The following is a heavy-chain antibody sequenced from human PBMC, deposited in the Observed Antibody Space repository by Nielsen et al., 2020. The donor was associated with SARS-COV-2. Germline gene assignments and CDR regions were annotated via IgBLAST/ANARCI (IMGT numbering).Heavy chain of an antibody. CDR2: ISAYNGNT. D-gene: IGHD3-16*02. CDR3: ARVYYDYVWGSYRYRYFDY. J-gene: IGHJ4*02. V-gene: IGHV1-3*01. Sequence: VRQMPGKGLEWMGWISAYNGNTNYAQKFQGRVTITRDTSASTAYMELSSLRSEDTAVYYCARVYYDYVWGSYRYRYFDYWGQGTLVTVSS.